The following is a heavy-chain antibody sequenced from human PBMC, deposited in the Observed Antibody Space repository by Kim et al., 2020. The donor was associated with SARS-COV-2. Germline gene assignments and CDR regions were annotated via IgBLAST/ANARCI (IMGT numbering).Heavy chain of an antibody. CDR1: GFTFSSYS. J-gene: IGHJ4*02. D-gene: IGHD6-13*01. V-gene: IGHV3-21*01. Sequence: GGSLRLSCVASGFTFSSYSMNWVRQAPGKGLEWVSSIISISSYIYYADSVKGRFTISRDNAKNSLYLQMNSLRAEDTAVYYCARDLYSSSSNTPYWGQGTQFTVSS. CDR3: ARDLYSSSSNTPY. CDR2: IISISSYI.